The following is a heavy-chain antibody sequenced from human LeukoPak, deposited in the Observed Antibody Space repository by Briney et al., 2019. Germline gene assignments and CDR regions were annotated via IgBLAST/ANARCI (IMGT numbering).Heavy chain of an antibody. Sequence: PGRSLRLSCAASGFTFSSYAMHWVRQAPGKGLEWVAVILYDGSDKHYADSVKGRFTISRDNSKNTLYLQMNSLRPEDTALYYCAGQYYDIVTGYRPLDYWGQGALVTVSS. CDR1: GFTFSSYA. V-gene: IGHV3-30-3*01. D-gene: IGHD3-9*01. CDR3: AGQYYDIVTGYRPLDY. J-gene: IGHJ4*02. CDR2: ILYDGSDK.